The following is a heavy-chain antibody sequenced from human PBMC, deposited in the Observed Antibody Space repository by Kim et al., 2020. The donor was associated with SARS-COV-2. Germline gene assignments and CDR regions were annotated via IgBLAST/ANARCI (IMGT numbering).Heavy chain of an antibody. CDR3: AKTRGYYDSSGYYPFDY. J-gene: IGHJ4*02. V-gene: IGHV3-23*01. D-gene: IGHD3-22*01. Sequence: VKGRFTISRDNSKNTLYLQMNSLRAEDTAVYYCAKTRGYYDSSGYYPFDYWGQGTLVTVSS.